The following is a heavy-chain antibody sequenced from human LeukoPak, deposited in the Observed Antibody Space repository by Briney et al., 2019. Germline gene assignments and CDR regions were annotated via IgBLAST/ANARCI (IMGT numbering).Heavy chain of an antibody. V-gene: IGHV3-30-3*01. J-gene: IGHJ1*01. Sequence: GGSLRLSCAASGFTFNSYWMHWVRQAPGKGLEWVAVISYDGSNKYYADSVKGRFTISRDNSKNTLYLQMNSLRAEDTAVYYCARGDRSWYRGSQYFQHWGQGTLVTVSS. CDR1: GFTFNSYW. D-gene: IGHD6-13*01. CDR2: ISYDGSNK. CDR3: ARGDRSWYRGSQYFQH.